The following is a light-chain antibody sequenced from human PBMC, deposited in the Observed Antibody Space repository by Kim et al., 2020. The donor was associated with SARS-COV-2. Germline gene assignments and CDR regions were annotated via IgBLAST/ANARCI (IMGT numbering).Light chain of an antibody. Sequence: ASVGDRVTISCRASQSLSSWLAWYQQKPGKPPKLLIYRASSLESGVPSRFSGGGSGTEYTLTISSLQPDDFATYYCQQYNSYSGTFGQGTKVDIK. CDR1: QSLSSW. CDR2: RAS. J-gene: IGKJ1*01. CDR3: QQYNSYSGT. V-gene: IGKV1-5*03.